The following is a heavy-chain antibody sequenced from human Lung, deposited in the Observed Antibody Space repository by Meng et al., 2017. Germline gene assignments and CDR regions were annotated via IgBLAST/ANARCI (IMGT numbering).Heavy chain of an antibody. CDR1: GYTFTSYA. Sequence: QVQLVQSGAEVKKPGASVKVSCKASGYTFTSYAMHWVRQAPGQRLEWMGWINAGNGNTKYSQKFQGRVTITRDTSASTAYMELGSLRSEDTAVYYCARGEGYCTNGVCSPGYWGQGTLVTVSS. D-gene: IGHD2-8*01. V-gene: IGHV1-3*01. CDR2: INAGNGNT. CDR3: ARGEGYCTNGVCSPGY. J-gene: IGHJ4*02.